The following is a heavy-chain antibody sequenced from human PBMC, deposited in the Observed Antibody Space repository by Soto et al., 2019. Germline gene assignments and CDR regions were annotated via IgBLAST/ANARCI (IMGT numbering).Heavy chain of an antibody. V-gene: IGHV1-2*02. Sequence: ASVKVSCKASGYTFTDYYMHWVRQAPGQVLDCMGWINPNSGGTNYAQKFQGRVTMTRDTSISTAYMELNRLRSDDTAAYYCARDQSPSSGWPGMDVWGQGTTVTVSS. CDR3: ARDQSPSSGWPGMDV. CDR2: INPNSGGT. J-gene: IGHJ6*02. D-gene: IGHD6-19*01. CDR1: GYTFTDYY.